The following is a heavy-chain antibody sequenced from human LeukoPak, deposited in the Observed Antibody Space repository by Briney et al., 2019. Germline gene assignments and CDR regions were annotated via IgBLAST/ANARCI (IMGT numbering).Heavy chain of an antibody. CDR3: ATPRTTGAFDY. V-gene: IGHV1-69*13. CDR2: IIPIFGTA. J-gene: IGHJ4*02. Sequence: SVKVSCKASGGTFSSYAVSWVRQAPGQGLEWMEGIIPIFGTANYAQKFQGRVTITADESTSTAYMELSSLRSEDPAVYYCATPRTTGAFDYWGQGTLVTVSS. CDR1: GGTFSSYA. D-gene: IGHD4-17*01.